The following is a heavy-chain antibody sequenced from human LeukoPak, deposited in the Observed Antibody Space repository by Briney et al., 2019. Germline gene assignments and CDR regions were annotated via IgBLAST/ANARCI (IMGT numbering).Heavy chain of an antibody. V-gene: IGHV4-30-4*01. D-gene: IGHD3-16*01. Sequence: SETLSLTCTLSGGSISSGDYYWSWVRQPPGRGLEWIGYIYYSGSTYYNPSLKSRVTISVDTSKNQFSLKLSSVTAADTAVYYCARGLGVPTEYYYYYGMDVWGQGTMVTVSS. CDR3: ARGLGVPTEYYYYYGMDV. CDR2: IYYSGST. CDR1: GGSISSGDYY. J-gene: IGHJ6*02.